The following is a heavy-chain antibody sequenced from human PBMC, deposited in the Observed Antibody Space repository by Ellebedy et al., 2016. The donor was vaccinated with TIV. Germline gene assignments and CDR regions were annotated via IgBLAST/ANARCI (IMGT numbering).Heavy chain of an antibody. D-gene: IGHD3-22*01. J-gene: IGHJ2*01. CDR3: ARELEENDSSGYYSPFYWYFDL. CDR1: GGTFSSYA. CDR2: IIPILGRT. Sequence: AASVKVSCKASGGTFSSYAISWVRQAPGQGLEWMGRIIPILGRTNYAQKFQGRVTITADKSTSTAYMELSSLRSEDTAVYYCARELEENDSSGYYSPFYWYFDLWGRGTLVTVSP. V-gene: IGHV1-69*04.